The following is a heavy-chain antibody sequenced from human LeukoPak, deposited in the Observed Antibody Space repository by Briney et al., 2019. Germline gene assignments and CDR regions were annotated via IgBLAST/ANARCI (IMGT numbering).Heavy chain of an antibody. CDR3: ARKRAAAGKDY. D-gene: IGHD6-13*01. V-gene: IGHV4-31*03. CDR1: GGSISSGGYY. CDR2: IYYSGST. Sequence: PSETLSLTCTVSGGSISSGGYYWSWIRQHPGKGLEWIGYIYYSGSTYYNPSLKSRVTISVDTSKNQFSLKLSSVTAADTAVYYCARKRAAAGKDYWGQGTLVTVSS. J-gene: IGHJ4*02.